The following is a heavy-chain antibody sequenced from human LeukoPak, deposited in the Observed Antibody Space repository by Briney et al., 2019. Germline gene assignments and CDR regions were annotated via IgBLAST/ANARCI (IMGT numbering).Heavy chain of an antibody. CDR3: ARDPTIAAAGTHYYYYYMDV. CDR1: GGTFSSYA. Sequence: ASVKVSCKASGGTFSSYAISWVRQAPGQGLEWMGGIIPIFGTANYAQKFQGRVTITADESTSTAYMELSSLRSEDTAVYYCARDPTIAAAGTHYYYYYMDVWGKGTTVTVSS. D-gene: IGHD6-13*01. J-gene: IGHJ6*03. CDR2: IIPIFGTA. V-gene: IGHV1-69*13.